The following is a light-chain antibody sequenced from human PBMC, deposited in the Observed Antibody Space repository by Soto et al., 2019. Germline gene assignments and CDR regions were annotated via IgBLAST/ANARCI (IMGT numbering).Light chain of an antibody. CDR2: DAF. CDR1: QSVGNN. Sequence: EIVLTQSPVTLSLSPGERATLSCRASQSVGNNLAWYQQKPGQAPRLLIYDAFNRATGTPARFSGSGSGTDFTLTISSLEVEDFAVYYCPQRYNWPPLTFGGGTKVEIK. V-gene: IGKV3-11*01. CDR3: PQRYNWPPLT. J-gene: IGKJ4*01.